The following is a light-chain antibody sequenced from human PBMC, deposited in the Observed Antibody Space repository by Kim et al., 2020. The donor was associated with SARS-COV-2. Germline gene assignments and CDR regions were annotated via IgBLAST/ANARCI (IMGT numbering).Light chain of an antibody. CDR2: TNN. V-gene: IGLV1-47*01. CDR1: SSNIGSNY. CDR3: AAWDDSLLGVV. J-gene: IGLJ2*01. Sequence: GQRVTISCSGSSSNIGSNYVYWDQQLPGTAPQLLISTNNQRPSGVPDGFSASKSHPSASLAISGLRSEDDADYYCAAWDDSLLGVVVGGGTQLTVL.